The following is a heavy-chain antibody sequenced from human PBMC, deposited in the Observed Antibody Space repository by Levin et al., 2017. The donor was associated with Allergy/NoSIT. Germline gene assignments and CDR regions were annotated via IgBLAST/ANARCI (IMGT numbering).Heavy chain of an antibody. CDR3: ARVFRNHYGSGTYYFFMDV. Sequence: SETLSLTCSVSGGSINIANYYWTWIRQDPGKGLEWIGYIYYSGGTYSSPSLKSRVSISLDASKNQFSLKLSSVTAADTAGYYCARVFRNHYGSGTYYFFMDVWGKGTAVTVSS. D-gene: IGHD3-10*01. J-gene: IGHJ6*03. CDR1: GGSINIANYY. V-gene: IGHV4-31*03. CDR2: IYYSGGT.